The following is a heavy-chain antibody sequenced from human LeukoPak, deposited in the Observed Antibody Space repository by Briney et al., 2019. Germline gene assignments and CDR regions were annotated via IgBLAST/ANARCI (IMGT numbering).Heavy chain of an antibody. J-gene: IGHJ4*02. CDR2: IWYDGSNK. CDR3: ARDPPFRIITIFGVVTDFDY. CDR1: GFTFSSYG. D-gene: IGHD3-3*01. Sequence: GGSLRLSCAASGFTFSSYGMHWVRQAPGKGLEWVAVIWYDGSNKYYADSVKGRFTISRDNSKNTLYLQKNSLRAEDTAVYYCARDPPFRIITIFGVVTDFDYWGQGTLVTVSS. V-gene: IGHV3-33*01.